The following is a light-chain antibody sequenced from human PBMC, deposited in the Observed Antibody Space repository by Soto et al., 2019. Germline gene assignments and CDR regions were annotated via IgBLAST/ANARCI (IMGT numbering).Light chain of an antibody. CDR2: DAS. Sequence: DIQMTQSPSTLSASVGDRVTITCLASQSISSCLAWSQHKPGKAPKLLLYDASSLESVVPSRFSGSGSGTEFTLTISSLQPDDFATYDCQQYNSYLYTFGQGTKLEIK. CDR3: QQYNSYLYT. J-gene: IGKJ2*01. CDR1: QSISSC. V-gene: IGKV1-5*01.